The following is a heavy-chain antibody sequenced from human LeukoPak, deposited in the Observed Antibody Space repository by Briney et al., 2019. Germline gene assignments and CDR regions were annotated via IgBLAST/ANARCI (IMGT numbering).Heavy chain of an antibody. J-gene: IGHJ6*02. D-gene: IGHD2-2*01. CDR3: ATDYCSSTSCYGMDV. V-gene: IGHV3-30*04. Sequence: PGRSLRLSCAASGFTFSSYAMHWVRQAPGKGLEWVAVISYDGSNKYYADSVKGRFTISRDNSKNTLYLQMNSLRAEDTAVYYCATDYCSSTSCYGMDVWGQGTTVTVSS. CDR1: GFTFSSYA. CDR2: ISYDGSNK.